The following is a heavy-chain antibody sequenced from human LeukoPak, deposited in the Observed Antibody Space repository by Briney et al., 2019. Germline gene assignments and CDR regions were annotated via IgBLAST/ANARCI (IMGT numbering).Heavy chain of an antibody. CDR2: ISSSSSTI. CDR1: GLTFSSYC. V-gene: IGHV3-48*01. CDR3: AREPFWSGYYSNLHFDY. Sequence: GGSLTLSCALSGLTFSSYCMNWVRHAPGEGLEWVSYISSSSSTIYNADSVKGRFTISRDNAKNSLYLQMNSLTAEDTAVYYCAREPFWSGYYSNLHFDYWGQGTLVTVSS. J-gene: IGHJ4*02. D-gene: IGHD3-3*01.